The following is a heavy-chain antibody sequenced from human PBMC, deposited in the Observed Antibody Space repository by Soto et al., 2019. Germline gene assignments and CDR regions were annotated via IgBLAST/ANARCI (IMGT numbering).Heavy chain of an antibody. Sequence: ASVKVSCKASGYTFTGYYMHWVRQAPGQGLEWMGWINPNSGGTNYAQKFQGWVTMTRDTSISTAYMELSRLRSDDTAAYYCAKDRPNKDTYTGYSYYDMDVWGQGTTVTVSS. V-gene: IGHV1-2*04. D-gene: IGHD3-16*01. J-gene: IGHJ6*02. CDR2: INPNSGGT. CDR1: GYTFTGYY. CDR3: AKDRPNKDTYTGYSYYDMDV.